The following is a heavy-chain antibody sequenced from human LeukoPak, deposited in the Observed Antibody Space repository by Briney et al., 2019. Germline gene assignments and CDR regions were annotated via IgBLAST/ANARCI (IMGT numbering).Heavy chain of an antibody. CDR2: INSDGSRT. Sequence: GGSLRLSCAPSGFTLSTYWMHWVRQGPGKGLVWVSCINSDGSRTTYADSVKGRFTLSRDNAKNTLYLQMNTLRVEDTAVYYCARGSWSAADTNIDYWGQGTLVTVSS. V-gene: IGHV3-74*01. CDR3: ARGSWSAADTNIDY. D-gene: IGHD6-13*01. CDR1: GFTLSTYW. J-gene: IGHJ4*02.